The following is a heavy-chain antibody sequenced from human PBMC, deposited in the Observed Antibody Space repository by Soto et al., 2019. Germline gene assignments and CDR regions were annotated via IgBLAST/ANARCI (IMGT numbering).Heavy chain of an antibody. V-gene: IGHV3-23*01. Sequence: EVQRLESGGGLVQPGGSLRLSCAASAFTFNTYAMGWVRQAPGKGLECVSAISVSGGGTYYEDSVKGRFTSSRDTSKNTLYLQMDSLRADDTAVNYCGQSGGASAYYFEYWGRGTLVTVSS. D-gene: IGHD1-26*01. J-gene: IGHJ4*02. CDR3: GQSGGASAYYFEY. CDR1: AFTFNTYA. CDR2: ISVSGGGT.